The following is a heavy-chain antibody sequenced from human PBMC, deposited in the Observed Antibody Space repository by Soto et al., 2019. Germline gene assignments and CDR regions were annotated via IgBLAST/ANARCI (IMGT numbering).Heavy chain of an antibody. Sequence: ASVKVSCKASGYTFTSYAMHWVHQATGQRLEWMGWINAGNGNTKYSQKFQGRVTITRDTSASTAYMELSSLRSEDTAVYYCERDQVESGYYTGIDYWGQGTLVTVSS. CDR3: ERDQVESGYYTGIDY. J-gene: IGHJ4*02. CDR2: INAGNGNT. CDR1: GYTFTSYA. D-gene: IGHD3-3*01. V-gene: IGHV1-3*01.